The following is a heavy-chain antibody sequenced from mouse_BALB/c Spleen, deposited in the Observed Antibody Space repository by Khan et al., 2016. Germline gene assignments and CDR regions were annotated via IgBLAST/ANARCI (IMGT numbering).Heavy chain of an antibody. CDR2: ISTYYGDA. CDR3: ARNYRYFDY. D-gene: IGHD2-14*01. CDR1: GYTFTDYA. J-gene: IGHJ2*01. V-gene: IGHV1S137*01. Sequence: QIQLVQSGAELVRPGVSVKISCKGTGYTFTDYAMHWVKQSHAKSLEWIGVISTYYGDASYNQKFKGKATMTVDKSSSTAYMELARLTSEDSDIYYGARNYRYFDYWGQGTTLTVSS.